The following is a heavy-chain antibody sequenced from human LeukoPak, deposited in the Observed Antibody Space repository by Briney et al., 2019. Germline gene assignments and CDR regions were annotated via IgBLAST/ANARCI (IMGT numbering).Heavy chain of an antibody. D-gene: IGHD6-13*01. CDR2: IYYSGST. V-gene: IGHV4-31*03. J-gene: IGHJ4*02. Sequence: SDTLSLTCTVSGGSISRGGYYWSWIRQHPGKGLEWIGYIYYSGSTYYNPSLKSRVAISVDTSKNQFSLKLSSVTAADTAVYYCASAAAGSGGNYFDYWGQGTLVTVSS. CDR3: ASAAAGSGGNYFDY. CDR1: GGSISRGGYY.